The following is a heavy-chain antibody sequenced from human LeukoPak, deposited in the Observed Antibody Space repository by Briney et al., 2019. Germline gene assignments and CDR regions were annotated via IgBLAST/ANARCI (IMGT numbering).Heavy chain of an antibody. D-gene: IGHD6-6*01. V-gene: IGHV4-59*01. Sequence: SETLSLTCTVSGGSISSYYWSWIRQPPGKGLEWIGYIYYSGSTNYNPSLKSRVTISVDTSKNQFSLKLSSVTAADTAVYYCAREYSSSLGYYYHMDVWGKGTTVTVSS. CDR1: GGSISSYY. CDR3: AREYSSSLGYYYHMDV. CDR2: IYYSGST. J-gene: IGHJ6*03.